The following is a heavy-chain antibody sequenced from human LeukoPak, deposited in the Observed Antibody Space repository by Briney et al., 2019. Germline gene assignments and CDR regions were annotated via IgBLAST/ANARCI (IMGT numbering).Heavy chain of an antibody. V-gene: IGHV3-48*01. J-gene: IGHJ3*02. D-gene: IGHD3-10*01. CDR3: ARDRSPLVRGDAFDI. CDR1: GFTFSSYS. Sequence: PGGSLRLSCAASGFTFSSYSMNRVRQAPGKGLEWVSYISSSSTIYYADSVKGRFTISRDNAKNSLYLQMNSLRAEDTAVYYCARDRSPLVRGDAFDIWGQGTMVTVSS. CDR2: ISSSSTI.